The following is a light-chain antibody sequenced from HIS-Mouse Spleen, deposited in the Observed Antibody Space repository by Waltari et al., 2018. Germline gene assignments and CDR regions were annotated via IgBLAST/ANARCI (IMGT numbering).Light chain of an antibody. CDR3: CSYAGSNWV. CDR1: SSDVGSYNL. Sequence: QSALTQPASVSGSPGQSITISCTGTSSDVGSYNLVSWYQQHPGKDPKLMIYEGSKRPSGVSNRFYGSKSGNTASLTISGLQAEDEADYYCCSYAGSNWVFGGGTKLTVL. CDR2: EGS. J-gene: IGLJ3*02. V-gene: IGLV2-23*01.